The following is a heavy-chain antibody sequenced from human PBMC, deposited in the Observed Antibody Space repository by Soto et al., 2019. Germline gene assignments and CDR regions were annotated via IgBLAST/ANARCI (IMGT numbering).Heavy chain of an antibody. Sequence: ASVKVSCKASGYSFTEYHIHWVRQAPGQGLEWLGRINPKSGGTSTAQKFQGWVTMTTDTSISTASMELTRLTSDDTAIYYCARGDSTDCSNGVCSFFYNHDMDVWGQGTTVTVSS. J-gene: IGHJ6*02. V-gene: IGHV1-2*04. CDR3: ARGDSTDCSNGVCSFFYNHDMDV. CDR1: GYSFTEYH. CDR2: INPKSGGT. D-gene: IGHD2-8*01.